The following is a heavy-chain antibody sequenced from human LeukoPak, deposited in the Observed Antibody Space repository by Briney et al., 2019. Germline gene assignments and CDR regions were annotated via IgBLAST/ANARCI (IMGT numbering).Heavy chain of an antibody. CDR2: IYYSART. V-gene: IGHV4-39*07. CDR3: ARVGYSSSIDY. J-gene: IGHJ4*02. CDR1: GGSISSSNYY. Sequence: SETLSLTCTVSGGSISSSNYYWGWIRQPPGKGLECIGSIYYSARTYYNPSLKSRVTISVDTSKNQFSLKLSSVTAADTAVYYCARVGYSSSIDYWGQGTLVTVSS. D-gene: IGHD6-6*01.